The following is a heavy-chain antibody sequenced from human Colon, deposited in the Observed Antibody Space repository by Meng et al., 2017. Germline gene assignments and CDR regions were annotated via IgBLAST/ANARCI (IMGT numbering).Heavy chain of an antibody. CDR2: MKQDGSEI. CDR3: ARNVYYFDY. Sequence: EVQLVESGGDLVQPGGSLRLSCIASGFTFSKYWMTWGRQAPGKGLEWVAYMKQDGSEIYYVDSVKGRFTISRDNAKNSLYLQMNSLRAEDTAVYYCARNVYYFDYWGQGTLVTVSS. J-gene: IGHJ4*02. V-gene: IGHV3-7*01. CDR1: GFTFSKYW. D-gene: IGHD2-8*01.